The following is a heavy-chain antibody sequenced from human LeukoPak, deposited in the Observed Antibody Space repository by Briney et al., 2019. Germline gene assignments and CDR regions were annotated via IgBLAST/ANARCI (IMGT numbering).Heavy chain of an antibody. Sequence: SETLSLTCTVSGYSINSVYYWGWIRQPPEKGLEWIGSIHHSGTTYYNPSLKSRVTISLDTSKNQLSLKLISATAADTAVYYCVRGFSGVVGDYWGQGTLVTVSS. CDR3: VRGFSGVVGDY. CDR2: IHHSGTT. CDR1: GYSINSVYY. D-gene: IGHD3-10*01. J-gene: IGHJ4*02. V-gene: IGHV4-38-2*02.